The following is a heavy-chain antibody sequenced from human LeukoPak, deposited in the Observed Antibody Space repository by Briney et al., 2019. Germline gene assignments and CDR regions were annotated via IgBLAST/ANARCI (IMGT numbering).Heavy chain of an antibody. CDR1: GFTFSSYD. CDR2: IGTAGDT. J-gene: IGHJ3*02. CDR3: ARKSSSWYGGAFDI. D-gene: IGHD6-13*01. V-gene: IGHV3-13*01. Sequence: GGSLRLSCAASGFTFSSYDMHWVRQATGKGLEWVSAIGTAGDTYYPGSVKGRFTISRENAKNSLYLQMNSLRAGDTAVYYCARKSSSWYGGAFDIWGQGTMVTVSS.